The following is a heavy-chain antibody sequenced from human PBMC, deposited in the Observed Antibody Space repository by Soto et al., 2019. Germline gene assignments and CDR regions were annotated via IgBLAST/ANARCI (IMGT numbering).Heavy chain of an antibody. CDR3: ARNLLGYCSGGSCPNNWFDP. D-gene: IGHD2-15*01. J-gene: IGHJ5*02. CDR1: GYTFTSYG. Sequence: QVPLVQSGAEVKKPGASVKVSCKASGYTFTSYGISWVRQAPGQGLEWMGWISAYNGNTNYAQKLQGRVTMTTDTSTSTAYMELRSLRSDDTAVYYGARNLLGYCSGGSCPNNWFDPWGQGTLVTVSS. V-gene: IGHV1-18*01. CDR2: ISAYNGNT.